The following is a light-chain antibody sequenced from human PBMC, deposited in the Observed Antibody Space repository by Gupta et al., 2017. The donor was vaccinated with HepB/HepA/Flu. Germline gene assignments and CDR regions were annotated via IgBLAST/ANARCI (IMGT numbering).Light chain of an antibody. Sequence: QTVLTQPPSVSVSPGQRATISCTGSRFNIGAGYDVHWYQQLPGTAPKPLIYSNSNRPSGVPTPFSGSRSGTSASLAITGLQAEDEADYYCQSYDSSLSGSAVFGGGTKLTVL. CDR1: RFNIGAGYD. CDR2: SNS. V-gene: IGLV1-40*01. CDR3: QSYDSSLSGSAV. J-gene: IGLJ2*01.